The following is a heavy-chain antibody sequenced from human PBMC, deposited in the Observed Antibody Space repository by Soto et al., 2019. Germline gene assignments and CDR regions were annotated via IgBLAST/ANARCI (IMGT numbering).Heavy chain of an antibody. V-gene: IGHV3-23*01. J-gene: IGHJ6*02. Sequence: EVQLLESGGGLVQPGGSLRLSCAASGFTFSIYAMSWVRQAPGKGLEWVSVISGSGGRTYYADSVKGRFTLSRDNSKNTLYLQMNSLRAEDTAVYYCAKDVVVESAGRSHYYYYGLDVWGQGTTVTVSS. CDR2: ISGSGGRT. D-gene: IGHD2-2*01. CDR1: GFTFSIYA. CDR3: AKDVVVESAGRSHYYYYGLDV.